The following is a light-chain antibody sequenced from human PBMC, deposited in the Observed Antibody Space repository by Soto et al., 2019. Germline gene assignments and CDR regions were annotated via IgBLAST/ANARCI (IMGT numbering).Light chain of an antibody. J-gene: IGKJ5*01. CDR2: KAS. V-gene: IGKV1-5*03. CDR1: ESISIW. Sequence: DIQMTQSPSTLSSSVGDTVTITCRASESISIWLAWYQQKPGKAPNLLINKASSLQSEVPSRFSGSGSGTDFTLTISSLQPEDSATYYCQQSYGTPIIFGQGTRLEIK. CDR3: QQSYGTPII.